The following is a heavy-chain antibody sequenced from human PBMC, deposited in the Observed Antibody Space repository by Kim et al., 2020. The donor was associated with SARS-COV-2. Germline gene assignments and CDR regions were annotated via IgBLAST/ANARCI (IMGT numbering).Heavy chain of an antibody. J-gene: IGHJ4*02. V-gene: IGHV4-4*02. Sequence: SETLSLTCAVSGVSISSSNWWSWVRQPPGKGLEWIGEIYHSGSTNYNPSLKSRVTISVDKSKNQFSLKLSSVTAADTAVYYCARAGSVGATLIYDYWGQGTLVTVSS. CDR2: IYHSGST. CDR1: GVSISSSNW. CDR3: ARAGSVGATLIYDY. D-gene: IGHD1-26*01.